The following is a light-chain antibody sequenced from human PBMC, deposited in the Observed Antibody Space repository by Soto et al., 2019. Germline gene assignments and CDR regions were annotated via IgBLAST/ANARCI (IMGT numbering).Light chain of an antibody. CDR3: QQSFTAPWT. Sequence: DIQMTQSPSSLSASVGDRVTITCRASQSISTFLNWYQQKPGKAPNLLIYTASTLHGGVPSRFSGSGSGTDFTITISSLQPEDFATYYCQQSFTAPWTFGQGTRVEIK. CDR2: TAS. CDR1: QSISTF. V-gene: IGKV1-39*01. J-gene: IGKJ1*01.